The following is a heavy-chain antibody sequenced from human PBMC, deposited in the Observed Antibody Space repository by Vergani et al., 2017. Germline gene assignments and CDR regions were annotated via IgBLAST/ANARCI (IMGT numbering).Heavy chain of an antibody. Sequence: QVQLVESGGGVVQPGRSLRLSCAASGFTFSSYGMHWVRQAPGKGLEWVAVIWYDGSNKYYADSVKGRFTISRDNSKNTLYLQMNSLRAEDTAVYYCARWGRWELPAKLSGKNAFDIWGQGTMVTVSS. J-gene: IGHJ3*02. V-gene: IGHV3-33*01. D-gene: IGHD1-26*01. CDR3: ARWGRWELPAKLSGKNAFDI. CDR2: IWYDGSNK. CDR1: GFTFSSYG.